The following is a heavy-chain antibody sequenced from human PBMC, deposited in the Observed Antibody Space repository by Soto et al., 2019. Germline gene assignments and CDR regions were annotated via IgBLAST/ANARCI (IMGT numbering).Heavy chain of an antibody. D-gene: IGHD3-3*01. CDR2: FHYSGST. Sequence: SETLSLTCTVSGGSISSYYWSWIRQPPGKGLKWIGYFHYSGSTNYNPSLKSRVTISRDNAKNSVFLQMNSLRVEDTAVYYCARALGGDESVYRPNDYWGQGTLVTVSS. CDR1: GGSISSYY. J-gene: IGHJ4*02. V-gene: IGHV4-59*03. CDR3: ARALGGDESVYRPNDY.